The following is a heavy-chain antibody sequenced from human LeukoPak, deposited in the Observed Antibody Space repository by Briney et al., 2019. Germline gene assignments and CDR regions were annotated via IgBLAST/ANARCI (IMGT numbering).Heavy chain of an antibody. CDR2: IYHSGTT. Sequence: PSETLSLTCTVSGYSISNGYYWGWIRQPPGKGLEWIGTIYHSGTTYYNPSLKSRVTISVDTSKNQFSLKMSSVTAADTAVYHCARESSYDSSGFRNWGLGTLVTVSS. J-gene: IGHJ4*02. D-gene: IGHD3-22*01. V-gene: IGHV4-38-2*02. CDR3: ARESSYDSSGFRN. CDR1: GYSISNGYY.